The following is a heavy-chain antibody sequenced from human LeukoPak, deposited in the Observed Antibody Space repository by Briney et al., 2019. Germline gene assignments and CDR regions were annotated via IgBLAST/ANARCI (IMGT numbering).Heavy chain of an antibody. CDR1: GFTFDDYG. Sequence: GGSLRLSCAASGFTFDDYGMSWVRQAPGKGLEWVSGINWNGGSTGYADSVKGRFTISRDNAKNSLYLQMNSLRADDTALYYCSRGPSYYYDSSGYLFDYWGQGTLVTVSS. J-gene: IGHJ4*02. D-gene: IGHD3-22*01. CDR2: INWNGGST. CDR3: SRGPSYYYDSSGYLFDY. V-gene: IGHV3-20*04.